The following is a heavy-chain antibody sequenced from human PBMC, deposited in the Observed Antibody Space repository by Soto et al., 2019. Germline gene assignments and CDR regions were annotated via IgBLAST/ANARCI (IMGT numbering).Heavy chain of an antibody. CDR1: GFSLSIYS. CDR3: ARDLSNYYASGSPRKHLDY. J-gene: IGHJ4*02. V-gene: IGHV3-48*01. Sequence: EVQLVESGGGLVQPGGSLRLSCAASGFSLSIYSMNWVRQAPGKGLEWVSYISSGSSTIYYADSLKGRFTISRDNAKNSLYLEMNSLRVEDTAVYYCARDLSNYYASGSPRKHLDYWGQGTLVTVSS. D-gene: IGHD3-10*01. CDR2: ISSGSSTI.